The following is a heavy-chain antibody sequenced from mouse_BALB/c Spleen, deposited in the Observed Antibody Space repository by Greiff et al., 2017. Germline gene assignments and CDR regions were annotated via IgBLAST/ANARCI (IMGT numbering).Heavy chain of an antibody. CDR2: IDPSDSET. CDR1: GYSFTSYW. Sequence: QVQLQQSGPQLVRPGASVKISCKASGYSFTSYWMHWVKQRPGQGLEWIGMIDPSDSETRLNQKFKDKATLTVDKSSSTAYMQLSSPTSEDSAVYYCAPIYYDYDGFAYWGQGTLVTVSA. J-gene: IGHJ3*01. V-gene: IGHV1-74*01. D-gene: IGHD2-4*01. CDR3: APIYYDYDGFAY.